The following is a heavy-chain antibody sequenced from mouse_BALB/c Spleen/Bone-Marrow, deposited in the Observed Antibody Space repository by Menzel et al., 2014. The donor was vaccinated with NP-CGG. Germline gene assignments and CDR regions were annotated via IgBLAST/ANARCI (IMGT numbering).Heavy chain of an antibody. V-gene: IGHV1-14*01. CDR3: ARRGFDEGYYAMDY. J-gene: IGHJ4*01. CDR1: GYTFTSYV. Sequence: VQLQQSGPELVKPGASVKMSCKASGYTFTSYVMHWVKQKPGQGLEWIGYINPYNDGTKYNEKFKGKATLTSDKSSSTAYMELSSLTSEDSAVYYCARRGFDEGYYAMDYWGQGTSVTVSS. CDR2: INPYNDGT.